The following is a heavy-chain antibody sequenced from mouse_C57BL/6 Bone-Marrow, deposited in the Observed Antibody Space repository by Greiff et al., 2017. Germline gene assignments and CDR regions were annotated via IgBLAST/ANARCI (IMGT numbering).Heavy chain of an antibody. CDR3: ARKLYPYYYAMDY. CDR2: IYPGSGNT. Sequence: QVQLQQSGAELVRPGASVKLSCKASGYTFTDYYINWVKQRPGQGLEWIARIYPGSGNTYYNEKFKGKATLTAEKSSSTAYMQLSSLTSEDSAVYFCARKLYPYYYAMDYWGQGTSVTVSS. CDR1: GYTFTDYY. J-gene: IGHJ4*01. D-gene: IGHD2-12*01. V-gene: IGHV1-76*01.